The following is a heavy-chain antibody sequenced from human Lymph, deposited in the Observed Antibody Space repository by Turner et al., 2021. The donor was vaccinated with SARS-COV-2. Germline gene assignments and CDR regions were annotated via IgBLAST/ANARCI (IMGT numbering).Heavy chain of an antibody. D-gene: IGHD1-1*01. V-gene: IGHV1-24*01. Sequence: QLQLVQSGAEVKKPGTSFKVSCRVSGYSLTELSIHWVRQAPGQGLEWMGGLDPEDGETIYAQKFQGRVTMTEDTSKDTAYMELSSLRSEDTAVYYCATLKSNWKILTGRYYFDFWGQGTLVTVSS. CDR3: ATLKSNWKILTGRYYFDF. CDR2: LDPEDGET. CDR1: GYSLTELS. J-gene: IGHJ4*02.